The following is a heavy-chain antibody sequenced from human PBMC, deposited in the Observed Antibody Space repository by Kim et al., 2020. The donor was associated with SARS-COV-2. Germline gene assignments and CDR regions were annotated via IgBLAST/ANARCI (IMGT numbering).Heavy chain of an antibody. CDR1: GFTFSSYA. D-gene: IGHD3-16*02. J-gene: IGHJ2*01. CDR2: ISGSGDRT. Sequence: GGSLRLSCAASGFTFSSYAMSWVRQGPGKGLEWVSSISGSGDRTYHADSVKGRFAISRDNSENMLYLQMHSLRDEDTAVYYCAKRINSGELSRYFDLWGRGTLVIVSS. V-gene: IGHV3-23*01. CDR3: AKRINSGELSRYFDL.